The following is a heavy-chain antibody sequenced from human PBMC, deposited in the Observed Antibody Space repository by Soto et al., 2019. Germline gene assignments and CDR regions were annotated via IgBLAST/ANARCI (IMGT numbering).Heavy chain of an antibody. D-gene: IGHD3-22*01. CDR3: AREDSIITQAVSDF. Sequence: GWSLRLSCVVSGFTFNNYGINWVRQAPGKGLEWVSTVSKGDYTYYSDSVKGRFTISRDNAKNTVSLQMNTLRAEDTAVYYCAREDSIITQAVSDFWGKGTLVTVSS. CDR1: GFTFNNYG. CDR2: VSKGDYT. V-gene: IGHV3-21*04. J-gene: IGHJ4*02.